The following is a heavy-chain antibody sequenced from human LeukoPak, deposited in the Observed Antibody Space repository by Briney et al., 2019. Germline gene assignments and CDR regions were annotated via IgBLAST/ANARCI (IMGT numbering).Heavy chain of an antibody. Sequence: GGSLRLSCAASGFTFSDYYMSWIRQAPGKGLEWVSYISSSGSTIYYADSVKDRFTISRDNAKNSLYLQMNSLRAEDTAVYYCARPADYDFWSGYYGPIDYWGQGTLVTVSS. CDR3: ARPADYDFWSGYYGPIDY. CDR1: GFTFSDYY. V-gene: IGHV3-11*04. D-gene: IGHD3-3*01. J-gene: IGHJ4*02. CDR2: ISSSGSTI.